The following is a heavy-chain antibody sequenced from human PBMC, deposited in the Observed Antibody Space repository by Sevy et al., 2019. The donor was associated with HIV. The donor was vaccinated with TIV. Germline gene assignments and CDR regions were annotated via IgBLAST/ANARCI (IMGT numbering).Heavy chain of an antibody. CDR3: TAVCVDCVSFDF. V-gene: IGHV3-15*01. Sequence: GGSLRLSCLGSEFTFSGAWMNWVRQAPGKGLEWVGRIKSTSDGGTTDYAAPVKGRFTISRDASKNTVYLQMNNLKIEDTAVYFCTAVCVDCVSFDFWGPGTQVTVSS. J-gene: IGHJ4*02. CDR2: IKSTSDGGTT. CDR1: EFTFSGAW. D-gene: IGHD2-21*01.